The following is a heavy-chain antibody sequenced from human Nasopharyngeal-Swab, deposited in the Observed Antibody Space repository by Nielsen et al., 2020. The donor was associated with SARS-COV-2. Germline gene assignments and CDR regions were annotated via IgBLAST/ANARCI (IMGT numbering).Heavy chain of an antibody. J-gene: IGHJ4*02. V-gene: IGHV3-48*02. D-gene: IGHD6-19*01. Sequence: GGSLRLSCAASGFAFIDYSMDWVRQAPGKGLEWVSYITSSSSTRYYADSVKGRFTISRDNAKNSLYLQMNSLRDEDTAVYYCARVGSGVAGLGYWGQGTLVTVSS. CDR1: GFAFIDYS. CDR2: ITSSSSTR. CDR3: ARVGSGVAGLGY.